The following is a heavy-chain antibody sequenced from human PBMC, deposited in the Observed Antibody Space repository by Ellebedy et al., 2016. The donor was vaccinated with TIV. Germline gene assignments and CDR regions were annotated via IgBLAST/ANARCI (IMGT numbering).Heavy chain of an antibody. D-gene: IGHD5-18*01. V-gene: IGHV3-66*01. Sequence: GGSLRLSCAASGFTFSSYWMYWVRQAPGKGLEWVSIIYSGASFHYADSVKGRFILYRDDSKNTLDLQMNSLRAEDTAVYLCAKDNIDDGYWDFDSWGQGTLVTASS. CDR3: AKDNIDDGYWDFDS. CDR2: IYSGASF. J-gene: IGHJ4*02. CDR1: GFTFSSYW.